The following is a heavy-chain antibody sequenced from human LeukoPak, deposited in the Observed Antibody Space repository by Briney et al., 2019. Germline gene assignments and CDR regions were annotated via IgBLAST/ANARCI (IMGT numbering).Heavy chain of an antibody. CDR2: ISYDGSNK. Sequence: GGSLRLSCAASGFTFSSYAMHWVRQAPGKGLEWVAVISYDGSNKYYADSVKGRFTISRDNSKNTLYLQMKSLRAEDTAVYYCARERNLEIAVAGTIFDYWGQGTLVTVSS. V-gene: IGHV3-30-3*01. CDR3: ARERNLEIAVAGTIFDY. CDR1: GFTFSSYA. J-gene: IGHJ4*02. D-gene: IGHD6-19*01.